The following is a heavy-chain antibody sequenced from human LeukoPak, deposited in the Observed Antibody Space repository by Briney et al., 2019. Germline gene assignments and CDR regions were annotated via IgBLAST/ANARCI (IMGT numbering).Heavy chain of an antibody. V-gene: IGHV3-7*01. Sequence: GSLRLSCAASGFTFSSYWMSWVRQAPGKGLEWVANIKQDGSEKYYVDSVKGRFTISRDNAKNSLYLQMNSLRAEDTAVYYCARDLRERDWALARGSDIWGQGTMVTVSS. J-gene: IGHJ3*02. CDR1: GFTFSSYW. D-gene: IGHD1-26*01. CDR2: IKQDGSEK. CDR3: ARDLRERDWALARGSDI.